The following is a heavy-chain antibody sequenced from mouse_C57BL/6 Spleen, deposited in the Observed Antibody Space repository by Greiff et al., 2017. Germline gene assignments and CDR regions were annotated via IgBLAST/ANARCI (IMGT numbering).Heavy chain of an antibody. J-gene: IGHJ2*01. CDR1: GYTFTSYW. CDR2: IYPSDSET. V-gene: IGHV1-61*01. D-gene: IGHD2-10*02. CDR3: ARWGMGYYFDY. Sequence: QVQLQQPGAELVRPGSSVKLSCKASGYTFTSYWMDWVKQRPGQGLEWIGNIYPSDSETHYNQKFKDKATLTVDKSSSTAYMQLSSLTSEDSAVYYCARWGMGYYFDYWGQGTTLTVSS.